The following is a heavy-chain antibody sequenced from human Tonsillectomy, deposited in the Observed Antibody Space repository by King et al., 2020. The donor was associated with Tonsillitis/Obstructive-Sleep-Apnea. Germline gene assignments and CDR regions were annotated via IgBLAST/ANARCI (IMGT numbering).Heavy chain of an antibody. V-gene: IGHV4-34*01. Sequence: VQLQQWGAGLLNPSETLSLTCAVYGGSFSGYYWNWIRQPPGKGLEWIGEINHSGSTNYNPSLKSRVAISVDTSKNQFSLKLSSVTAADTAVYYCARARSSGDYISGSYRLLDYWGQGTLVTVSS. CDR3: ARARSSGDYISGSYRLLDY. J-gene: IGHJ4*02. CDR1: GGSFSGYY. CDR2: INHSGST. D-gene: IGHD3-16*02.